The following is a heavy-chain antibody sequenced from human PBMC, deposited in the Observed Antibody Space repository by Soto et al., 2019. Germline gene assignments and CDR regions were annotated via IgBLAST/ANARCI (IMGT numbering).Heavy chain of an antibody. J-gene: IGHJ3*02. CDR3: ARRLDIVVVVAAQGAFDI. D-gene: IGHD2-15*01. CDR2: INHSGST. V-gene: IGHV4-34*01. Sequence: PSETLSLTCAVYGGSFSGYYWSWIRQPPGKGLEWIGEINHSGSTNYNPSLKSRVTISVDTSENQFSLKLSSVTAADTAVYYCARRLDIVVVVAAQGAFDIWGQGTMVTVSS. CDR1: GGSFSGYY.